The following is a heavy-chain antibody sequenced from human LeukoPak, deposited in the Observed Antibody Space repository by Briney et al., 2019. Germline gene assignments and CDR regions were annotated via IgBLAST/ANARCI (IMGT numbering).Heavy chain of an antibody. D-gene: IGHD5-12*01. CDR2: IYTSGST. J-gene: IGHJ3*02. V-gene: IGHV4-4*07. CDR3: ARGGEWLRIWLAFDI. CDR1: GGSISSYY. Sequence: SETLSLTCTVSGGSISSYYWSWIRQPAGKGLEWIGRIYTSGSTNYNPSLESRVTISVDTSKNQFSLKLSSVTAADTAVYYCARGGEWLRIWLAFDIWGQGTMVTVSS.